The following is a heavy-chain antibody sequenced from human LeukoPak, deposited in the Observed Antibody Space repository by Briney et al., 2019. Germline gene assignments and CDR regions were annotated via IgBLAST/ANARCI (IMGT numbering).Heavy chain of an antibody. CDR2: VSAYNGNT. J-gene: IGHJ3*01. CDR3: ARDAPQWRNAFDF. Sequence: ASVKVSCKASGYTFTSTGICCVRPAPGQGLEWMGWVSAYNGNTNYAQKFQGRVTMTRDTSTSTAYMELRNLRSDDTAMYYCARDAPQWRNAFDFWGQGTMVTVSS. CDR1: GYTFTSTG. D-gene: IGHD6-19*01. V-gene: IGHV1-18*01.